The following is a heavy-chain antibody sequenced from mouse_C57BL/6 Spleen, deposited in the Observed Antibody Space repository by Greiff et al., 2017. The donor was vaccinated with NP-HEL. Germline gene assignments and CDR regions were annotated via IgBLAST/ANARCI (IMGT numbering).Heavy chain of an antibody. D-gene: IGHD2-3*01. CDR3: ARKGGYYLGYDTMDY. V-gene: IGHV1-22*01. Sequence: VQLQQSGPELVKPGASVKMSCKASGYTFTDYNMHWVKQSHGKSLEWIGYINPNNGGTSYNQKFKVKATLTVNKSSIPAYMELRSLTSEDSAVYYCARKGGYYLGYDTMDYWGQGTSVTVSS. CDR2: INPNNGGT. J-gene: IGHJ4*01. CDR1: GYTFTDYN.